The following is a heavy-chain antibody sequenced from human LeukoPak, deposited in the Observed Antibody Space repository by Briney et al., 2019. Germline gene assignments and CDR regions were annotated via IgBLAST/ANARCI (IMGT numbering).Heavy chain of an antibody. Sequence: PSETLSLTCTVSGGSISSYYWSWIRRPPGKGLEWIGYIYYSGSTNYNPSLKSRVTISVDTSKNQFSLKLSSVTAADTAVYYCARIGSPGAFDIWGQGTMVTVSS. CDR1: GGSISSYY. J-gene: IGHJ3*02. CDR2: IYYSGST. CDR3: ARIGSPGAFDI. V-gene: IGHV4-59*01.